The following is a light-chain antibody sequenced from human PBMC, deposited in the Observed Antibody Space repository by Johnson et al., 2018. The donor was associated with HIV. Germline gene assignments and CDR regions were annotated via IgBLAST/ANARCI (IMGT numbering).Light chain of an antibody. Sequence: QSVLSQPPSVSAAPGQKLTISCSGSYSDIGNNFVSWYQQLPGAAPKLLIYKNDQRPSGIPDRFSGSKSGTSATLSITGLQTGDEADYYCGIWQTGLSTGGGFGTGTKVTVL. CDR2: KND. CDR3: GIWQTGLSTGGG. V-gene: IGLV1-51*02. CDR1: YSDIGNNF. J-gene: IGLJ1*01.